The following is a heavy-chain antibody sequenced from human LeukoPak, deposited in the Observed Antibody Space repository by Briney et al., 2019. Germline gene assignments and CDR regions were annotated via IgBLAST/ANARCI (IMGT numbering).Heavy chain of an antibody. CDR2: IGSDSKT. D-gene: IGHD3-22*01. V-gene: IGHV3-23*01. CDR3: ARELPPVVKFYFDY. J-gene: IGHJ4*02. CDR1: GFTFSGFA. Sequence: GGSLRLSCAASGFTFSGFAMTWVRQAPGKGLEWVSSIGSDSKTHYSESVKGRFAISRDNSKSTLFLQMNSLRAEDTAVYYCARELPPVVKFYFDYWGQGTLVTVSS.